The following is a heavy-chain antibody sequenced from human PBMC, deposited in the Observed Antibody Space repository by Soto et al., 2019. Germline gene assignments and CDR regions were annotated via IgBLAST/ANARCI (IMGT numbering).Heavy chain of an antibody. CDR2: IYWDDDK. J-gene: IGHJ4*02. CDR1: GFSLSTSGVG. CDR3: AHRRVDYTRAWGVGVFDF. Sequence: QITLKESGPTLVNPTQTLTLTCTCSGFSLSTSGVGVGWIRQPPGKALEWLALIYWDDDKYDSPSLKNRLTINKDTSKNQVVLTMTNMDPVDTATYYCAHRRVDYTRAWGVGVFDFWGQGTLVTASS. V-gene: IGHV2-5*02. D-gene: IGHD2-2*02.